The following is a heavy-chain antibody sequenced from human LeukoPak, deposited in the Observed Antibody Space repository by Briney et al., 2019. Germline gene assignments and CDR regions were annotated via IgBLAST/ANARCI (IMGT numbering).Heavy chain of an antibody. J-gene: IGHJ1*01. CDR3: ARSYSGSFLY. Sequence: SETLSLTCTVSGASISSSSYHWGWIRQPPGKGLEWIGSIYYSGSTYYNASLRSQVTISVDTSKNQFSLKLSSVTAADTTVYYCARSYSGSFLYWGQGSLVTVSS. CDR2: IYYSGST. V-gene: IGHV4-39*01. CDR1: GASISSSSYH. D-gene: IGHD1-26*01.